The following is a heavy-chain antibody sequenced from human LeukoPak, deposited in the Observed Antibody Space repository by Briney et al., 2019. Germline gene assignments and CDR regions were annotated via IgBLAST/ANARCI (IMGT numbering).Heavy chain of an antibody. CDR1: GFTVSSNY. V-gene: IGHV3-53*01. CDR3: ARGGPLLWFGELFY. J-gene: IGHJ4*02. Sequence: SGGSLRLSCAASGFTVSSNYMSWVRQAPGKGLEWVSVIYSGGSTYYADSVKGRFTISRDNSKSTLYLQMNSLRAEDTAVYYCARGGPLLWFGELFYWGQGTLVTVSS. CDR2: IYSGGST. D-gene: IGHD3-10*01.